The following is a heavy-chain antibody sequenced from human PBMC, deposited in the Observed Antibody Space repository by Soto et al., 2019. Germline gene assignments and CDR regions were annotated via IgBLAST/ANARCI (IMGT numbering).Heavy chain of an antibody. CDR1: GGSISVGGYS. Sequence: SETLSLTCAVSGGSISVGGYSWSWIRQPPGKGLEWIGYIYQSGSTYYNPSLKSRVTISLDRSKNQFSLMLNSVTAAGTAVYYCARVGETNGYYYFDYWGQGTLVTVSS. CDR3: ARVGETNGYYYFDY. V-gene: IGHV4-30-2*01. CDR2: IYQSGST. D-gene: IGHD2-8*01. J-gene: IGHJ4*02.